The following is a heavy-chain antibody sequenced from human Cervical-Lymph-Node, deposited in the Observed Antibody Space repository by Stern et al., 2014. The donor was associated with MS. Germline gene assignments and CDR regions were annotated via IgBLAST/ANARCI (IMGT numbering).Heavy chain of an antibody. CDR2: LYWADDK. CDR3: ARMGDSSGYGFDY. CDR1: GFSLSTSGMR. J-gene: IGHJ4*02. Sequence: QITLKESGPALVKPTQTLTLPCTFSGFSLSTSGMRVSWIRQPPGKALEWIAPLYWADDKFYSTSLKTRLTISKDTSKNQVVLTMTNMDPVDTATYYCARMGDSSGYGFDYWGQGTLVTVSS. D-gene: IGHD3-22*01. V-gene: IGHV2-70*04.